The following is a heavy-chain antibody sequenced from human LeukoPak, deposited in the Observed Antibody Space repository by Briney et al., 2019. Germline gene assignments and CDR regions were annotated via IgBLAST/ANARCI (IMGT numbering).Heavy chain of an antibody. CDR1: GYTFTGYY. D-gene: IGHD6-13*01. V-gene: IGHV1-2*02. CDR2: INPNSGGT. Sequence: VSVKVSCKASGYTFTGYYMHWVRQAPGQGLEWVGWINPNSGGTNYAQKFQGRVTMTRDTSISTAYMELSRLRSDDTAVYYCARETLGYSSSWFLYWGQGTLVTVSS. J-gene: IGHJ4*02. CDR3: ARETLGYSSSWFLY.